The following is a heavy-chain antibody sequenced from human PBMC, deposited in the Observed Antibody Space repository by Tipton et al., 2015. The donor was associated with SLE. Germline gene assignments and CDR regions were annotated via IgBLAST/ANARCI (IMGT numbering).Heavy chain of an antibody. J-gene: IGHJ6*03. V-gene: IGHV4-38-2*02. CDR2: IYHTGTT. Sequence: LRLSCNVSGYSISSGFYWAWIRQTPGKGLEWIGSIYHTGTTYYNPSLKSRITISVDTSKNQFSLKLSSVTAADTAVYYCARGGTLWYYYSYMDVWGKGTTVTVSS. D-gene: IGHD3-16*01. CDR3: ARGGTLWYYYSYMDV. CDR1: GYSISSGFY.